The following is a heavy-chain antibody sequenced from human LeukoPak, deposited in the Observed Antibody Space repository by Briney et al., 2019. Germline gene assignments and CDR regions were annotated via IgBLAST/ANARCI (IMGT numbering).Heavy chain of an antibody. D-gene: IGHD1-14*01. V-gene: IGHV3-74*01. CDR2: VKSDGTAT. Sequence: QPGGSLRLSCAASGFTFSSHLMHWVRQAQGMGLVWVSSVKSDGTATNYADSVKGRFTISRDNAKNTLYLQMNSLRVEDTAVYYCVRKFATGDWGQGTLVTVSS. J-gene: IGHJ4*02. CDR1: GFTFSSHL. CDR3: VRKFATGD.